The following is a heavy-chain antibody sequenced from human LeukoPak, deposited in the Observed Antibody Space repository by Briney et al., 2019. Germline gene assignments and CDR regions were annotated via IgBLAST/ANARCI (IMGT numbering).Heavy chain of an antibody. CDR3: AKQAYDSSGYYYVPKEYFDY. CDR2: ISGSSDYI. V-gene: IGHV3-23*01. Sequence: PGGSLRLSCAASGFTFSRYAMTWVRQAPGKGLEWVSAISGSSDYIYYADSVTGRFTTSRDNSKNTLYLQMNSLRAEDTAVYYCAKQAYDSSGYYYVPKEYFDYWGQGTLVTVSS. CDR1: GFTFSRYA. J-gene: IGHJ4*02. D-gene: IGHD3-22*01.